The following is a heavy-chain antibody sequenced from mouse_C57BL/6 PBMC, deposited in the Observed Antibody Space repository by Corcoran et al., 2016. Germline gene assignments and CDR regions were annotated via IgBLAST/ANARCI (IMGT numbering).Heavy chain of an antibody. D-gene: IGHD1-1*01. V-gene: IGHV1-80*01. CDR1: GYAFSSYW. J-gene: IGHJ3*01. CDR2: IYPGDGDT. Sequence: QVQLQQSGAELVKPGASVKISCKASGYAFSSYWMNWAKQRPGKGLEWIGQIYPGDGDTNYNGKFKGKATLTADKSSSTAYMQLSSLTSEDSAVYFCARSDGSSYYWGQGTLVTVSA. CDR3: ARSDGSSYY.